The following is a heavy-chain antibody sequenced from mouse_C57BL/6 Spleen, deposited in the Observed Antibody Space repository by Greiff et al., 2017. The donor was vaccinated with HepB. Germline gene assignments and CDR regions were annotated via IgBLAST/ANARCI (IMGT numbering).Heavy chain of an antibody. CDR3: ARGAAQAPYYAMDY. CDR2: IYPRSGNT. V-gene: IGHV1-81*01. CDR1: GYTFTSYG. J-gene: IGHJ4*01. D-gene: IGHD3-2*02. Sequence: QVQLQQSGAELARPGASVKLSCKASGYTFTSYGISWVKQRTGQGLEWIGEIYPRSGNTYYNEKFKGKATLTADKSSSTAYMELRSLTSEDSAVYFCARGAAQAPYYAMDYWGQGTSVTVSS.